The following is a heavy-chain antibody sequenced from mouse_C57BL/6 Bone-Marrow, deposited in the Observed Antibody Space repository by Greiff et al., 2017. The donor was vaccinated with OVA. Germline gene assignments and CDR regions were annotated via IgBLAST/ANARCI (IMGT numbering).Heavy chain of an antibody. Sequence: EVKLMESGGGLVKPGGSLKLSCAASGFTFSSYAMSWVRQTPEKRLEWVATISDGGSYTYYPDNVKGRVTISRDNAKNNLYLQMSHLKSEDTAMYYCARGVSYAMDYWGQGTSVTVSS. CDR3: ARGVSYAMDY. CDR1: GFTFSSYA. CDR2: ISDGGSYT. J-gene: IGHJ4*01. V-gene: IGHV5-4*03.